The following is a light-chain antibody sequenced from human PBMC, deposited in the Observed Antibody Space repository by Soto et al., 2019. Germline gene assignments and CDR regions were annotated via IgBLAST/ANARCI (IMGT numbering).Light chain of an antibody. CDR2: DAS. J-gene: IGKJ4*01. Sequence: IVLTQSPATLSLSPGERATLSCRARQSVSSYLAWYQQKPGQAPRLLIYDASNRATGIPARFSGSGSGTDFTLTISSLEPEDFAVYYCQQRGDFGGGTKVEIK. V-gene: IGKV3-11*01. CDR3: QQRGD. CDR1: QSVSSY.